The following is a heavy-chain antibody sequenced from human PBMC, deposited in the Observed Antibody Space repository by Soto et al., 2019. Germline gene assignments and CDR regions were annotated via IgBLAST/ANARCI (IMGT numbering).Heavy chain of an antibody. J-gene: IGHJ4*02. CDR2: INAGNGNT. Sequence: QVPLVQSGAEVKKPGASVKVSCKASGYTFTSYAMHWVRQAPGQRLEWMGWINAGNGNTKYSQKFQGRVTITRDTSASTAYMELSSLRSEDTAVYYCARDQAGTTPFDYWGQGTLVTVSS. D-gene: IGHD1-7*01. CDR3: ARDQAGTTPFDY. V-gene: IGHV1-3*01. CDR1: GYTFTSYA.